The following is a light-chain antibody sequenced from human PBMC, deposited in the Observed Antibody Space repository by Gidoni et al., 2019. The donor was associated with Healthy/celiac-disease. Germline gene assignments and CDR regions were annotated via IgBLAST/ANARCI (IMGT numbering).Light chain of an antibody. CDR1: QSVSSY. V-gene: IGKV3-11*01. J-gene: IGKJ3*01. CDR2: DAS. CDR3: QQRSNWPGT. Sequence: EIVFTQSPATLSWSPGERATLSCRASQSVSSYLAWYQQKPDQAPRLLIYDASNRATGIPARFSGSGSGTDFTLTISSLEPEDFAVYYCQQRSNWPGTFGPGTKVDIK.